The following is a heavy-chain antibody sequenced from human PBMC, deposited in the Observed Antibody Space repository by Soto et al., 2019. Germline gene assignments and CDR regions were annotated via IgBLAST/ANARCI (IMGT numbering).Heavy chain of an antibody. CDR2: INDSGSS. CDR3: ARVAWSGSGSSFDY. Sequence: QVQLPQWGAGLLKPSETLSLTCAVYGGSFSGYYWSYIRQPPGKGLEWIGEINDSGSSNYNPSLNSRVTISVDTSKNQFSLKLISVTAADTAVYYCARVAWSGSGSSFDYWGQGTLVTVSS. D-gene: IGHD3-10*01. J-gene: IGHJ4*02. V-gene: IGHV4-34*01. CDR1: GGSFSGYY.